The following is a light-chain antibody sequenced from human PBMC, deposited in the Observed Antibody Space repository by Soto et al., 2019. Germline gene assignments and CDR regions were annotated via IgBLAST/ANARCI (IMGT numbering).Light chain of an antibody. CDR3: SSYGGSNKRDV. CDR1: SSDVGGYNY. V-gene: IGLV2-8*01. CDR2: EVS. Sequence: QSALTQPPSASGSPGQSVTISCTGTSSDVGGYNYVSWYQQHPGKAPKVLIYEVSQRPSGVPDRFSGSKSGNTASLTVSGLQTEDEGDYYCSSYGGSNKRDVFGTGTKVTVL. J-gene: IGLJ1*01.